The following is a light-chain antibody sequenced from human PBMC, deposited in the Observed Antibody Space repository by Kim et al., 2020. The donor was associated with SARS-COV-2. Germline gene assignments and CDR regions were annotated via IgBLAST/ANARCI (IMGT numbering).Light chain of an antibody. Sequence: VTISCTGSSSNIGAGYDVHWYQQLPGTARKLLIYGNSNRPSGVPDRFSGSKSGTSASLAITGLQAEDEADYYCQSYYSSLGGSKVFGGGTKLTVL. CDR2: GNS. CDR1: SSNIGAGYD. V-gene: IGLV1-40*01. CDR3: QSYYSSLGGSKV. J-gene: IGLJ2*01.